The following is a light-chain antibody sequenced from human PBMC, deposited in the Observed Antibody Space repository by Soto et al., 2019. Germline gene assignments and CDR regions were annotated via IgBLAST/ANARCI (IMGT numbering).Light chain of an antibody. CDR1: QSLLQSDGKTY. J-gene: IGKJ4*01. CDR3: LQAIQVPPT. CDR2: EVS. V-gene: IGKV2D-29*01. Sequence: EIVMTQTPLSLSVTPGQPASISCKSSQSLLQSDGKTYLYWYLQKPGQPPHLLIYEVSNRLSGVRGRFSGRGSGTDFTLKISRVEGVDVGVYYCLQAIQVPPTFEGGTKVDIK.